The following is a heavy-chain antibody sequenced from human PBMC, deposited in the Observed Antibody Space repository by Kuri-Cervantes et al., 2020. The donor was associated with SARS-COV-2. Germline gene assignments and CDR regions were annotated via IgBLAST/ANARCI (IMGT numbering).Heavy chain of an antibody. J-gene: IGHJ4*02. CDR1: GFTFDDYA. D-gene: IGHD3-16*02. CDR3: AKDIDRHYDYVWGSYREYYFDY. V-gene: IGHV3-9*01. Sequence: SLKISCTASGFTFDDYAMHWVRQAPGKGLEWVSGLSWDSGSIGYADSVKGRFTISRDNAKNSLYLQMNSPRAEDTALYYCAKDIDRHYDYVWGSYREYYFDYWGQGTLVTVSS. CDR2: LSWDSGSI.